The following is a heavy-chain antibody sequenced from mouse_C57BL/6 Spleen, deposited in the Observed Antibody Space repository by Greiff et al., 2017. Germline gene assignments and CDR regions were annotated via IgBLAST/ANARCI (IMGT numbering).Heavy chain of an antibody. CDR1: GYTFTSYW. V-gene: IGHV1-59*01. Sequence: QVQLQQPGAELVRPGTSVKLSCKASGYTFTSYWTHWVKQRPGQGLEWIGVIDPSDSYTNYNQKFKGKATLTVDTSSSTAYMQLSSLTSEDSAVYHCAREEYDYPPMDYWGQGTSVTVSS. CDR3: AREEYDYPPMDY. D-gene: IGHD2-4*01. J-gene: IGHJ4*01. CDR2: IDPSDSYT.